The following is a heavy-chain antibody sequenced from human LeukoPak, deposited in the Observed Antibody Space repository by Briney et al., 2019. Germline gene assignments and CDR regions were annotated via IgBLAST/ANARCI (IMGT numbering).Heavy chain of an antibody. CDR3: ARVSIAVAGFFDY. V-gene: IGHV3-74*01. CDR1: GFTFSNYW. Sequence: GGSLRLSCAASGFTFSNYWMHWVRQAPGKGLVWVSRINSDGSSTSYADSVKGRFTISRDNAKNTLYLQMNSLRAEDTAVYYCARVSIAVAGFFDYRGQGTLVTVSS. CDR2: INSDGSST. D-gene: IGHD6-19*01. J-gene: IGHJ4*02.